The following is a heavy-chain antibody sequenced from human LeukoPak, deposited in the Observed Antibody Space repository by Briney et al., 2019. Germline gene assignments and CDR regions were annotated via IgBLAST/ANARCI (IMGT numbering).Heavy chain of an antibody. CDR2: IDTRGST. CDR1: GDPISLPY. J-gene: IGHJ4*02. Sequence: SETLSLTCTVSGDPISLPYMSWLRQPPEKGLEWIGRIDTRGSTDYNPSLESRVTMSVDTSKNQFSLKLSSVTAADTAVYYCATSNGGKIVPFDYWGQGTLVTVSS. CDR3: ATSNGGKIVPFDY. V-gene: IGHV4-4*07. D-gene: IGHD4-23*01.